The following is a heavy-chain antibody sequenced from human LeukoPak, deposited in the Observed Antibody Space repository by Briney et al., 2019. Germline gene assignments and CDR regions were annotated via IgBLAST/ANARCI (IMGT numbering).Heavy chain of an antibody. CDR2: IKQDGSEK. V-gene: IGHV3-7*01. CDR3: ARSRSTSFVNAFDI. Sequence: GGSLRLSCAASGFTFSSYWMSWVRQAPGKGLEWVANIKQDGSEKYYVDSVKGRFTISRDNAKNSLYLQMNSLRAEDTAVYYCARSRSTSFVNAFDIWGQGTMVTVSS. CDR1: GFTFSSYW. D-gene: IGHD2-2*01. J-gene: IGHJ3*02.